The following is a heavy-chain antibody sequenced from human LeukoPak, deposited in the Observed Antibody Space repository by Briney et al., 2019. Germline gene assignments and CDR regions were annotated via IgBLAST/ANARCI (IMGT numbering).Heavy chain of an antibody. D-gene: IGHD2-2*02. Sequence: PGGSLRLSCAASGFTFSSYSMNWVRQAPGKGLEWVSSISSSSSYIYYADSVKGRFTISRDNAKNSLYLQMNSLRAEDTAVYYCAKEIVVPAAIRMMGWFDPWGQGTLVTVSS. CDR2: ISSSSSYI. V-gene: IGHV3-21*04. CDR1: GFTFSSYS. J-gene: IGHJ5*02. CDR3: AKEIVVPAAIRMMGWFDP.